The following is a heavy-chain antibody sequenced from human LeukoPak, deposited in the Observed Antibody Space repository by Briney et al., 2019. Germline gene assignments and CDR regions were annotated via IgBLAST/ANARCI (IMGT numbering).Heavy chain of an antibody. J-gene: IGHJ6*03. V-gene: IGHV4-39*06. CDR1: RGSLSSSIYY. Sequence: LETLSLTCILSRGSLSSSIYYWGCIRHPPGRGLEWIGIIYYSGSTNFHPSLNGRVSISRDTTKTLFPMRRRSVTAAETAVYFCARGGVSSSKWYSTYYYYFYMDVWGKGTPVTVSS. CDR3: ARGGVSSSKWYSTYYYYFYMDV. CDR2: IYYSGST. D-gene: IGHD1-1*01.